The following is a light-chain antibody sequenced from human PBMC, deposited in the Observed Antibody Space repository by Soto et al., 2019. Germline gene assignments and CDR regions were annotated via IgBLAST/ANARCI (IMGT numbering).Light chain of an antibody. Sequence: EIVLTQSPGTLSLSPGERATLSCRASQSVTSSYLAWYQQKPGQAPTLLIYGASSRATGVPDRFSGSGSGTDFNLTISRLEPEDFAVYYCQQYGSSPPMYTGGRGTKLEIK. J-gene: IGKJ2*01. CDR3: QQYGSSPPMYT. CDR1: QSVTSSY. V-gene: IGKV3-20*01. CDR2: GAS.